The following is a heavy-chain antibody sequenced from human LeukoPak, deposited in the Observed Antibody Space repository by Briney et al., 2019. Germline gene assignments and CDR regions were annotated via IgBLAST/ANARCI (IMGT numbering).Heavy chain of an antibody. J-gene: IGHJ4*02. Sequence: PSGTLSLTCAVSGSSISSSNWRNWVRQPPGKGLEWIGEISHSGNTNYNPSLKSRVTMSVDKSKNQFSLKLSSVTAADTAVYYCSTLVRGVSPGFDYWGQGTLVTVSS. CDR1: GSSISSSNW. D-gene: IGHD3-10*01. CDR2: ISHSGNT. CDR3: STLVRGVSPGFDY. V-gene: IGHV4-4*02.